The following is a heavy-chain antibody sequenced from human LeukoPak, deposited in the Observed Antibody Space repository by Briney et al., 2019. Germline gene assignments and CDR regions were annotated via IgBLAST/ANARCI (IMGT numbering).Heavy chain of an antibody. V-gene: IGHV4-59*10. CDR2: IYTSGST. D-gene: IGHD2-2*01. CDR1: GGSFSGYY. J-gene: IGHJ5*02. CDR3: ARVVVVPAAMYNWFDP. Sequence: SETLSLTCAVYGGSFSGYYWSWIRQPAGKGLEWIGRIYTSGSTNYNPSLKSRVTMSVDTSKNQFSLKLSSVTAADTAVYYCARVVVVPAAMYNWFDPWGQGTLVTVSS.